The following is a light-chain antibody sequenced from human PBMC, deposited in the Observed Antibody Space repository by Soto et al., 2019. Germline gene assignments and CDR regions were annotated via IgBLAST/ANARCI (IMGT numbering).Light chain of an antibody. CDR3: SLYTSSSVV. CDR1: SSDVGSYNR. J-gene: IGLJ2*01. V-gene: IGLV2-18*01. Sequence: QSALTQPPSVSGSPGQSVTISCTGTSSDVGSYNRVSWYQQPPGTAPKLMIYEVSNRPSGVPDRFSGSKSGNTASLTISGLHAEDEADYYCSLYTSSSVVFGGGTKLTVL. CDR2: EVS.